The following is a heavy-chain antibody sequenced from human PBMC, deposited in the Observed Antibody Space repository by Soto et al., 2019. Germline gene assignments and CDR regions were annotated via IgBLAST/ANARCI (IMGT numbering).Heavy chain of an antibody. Sequence: SETLSLTCTVSGGSISSGGYYWSWIRQHPGKGLEWIGYIYYSGSTYYNPSLKSRVTISVDTSKNQFSLKLSSVTAADTAVYYCARGYCGGDCYAYYYYYGMDVWGQGTTVTVSS. CDR3: ARGYCGGDCYAYYYYYGMDV. D-gene: IGHD2-21*02. J-gene: IGHJ6*02. V-gene: IGHV4-31*03. CDR2: IYYSGST. CDR1: GGSISSGGYY.